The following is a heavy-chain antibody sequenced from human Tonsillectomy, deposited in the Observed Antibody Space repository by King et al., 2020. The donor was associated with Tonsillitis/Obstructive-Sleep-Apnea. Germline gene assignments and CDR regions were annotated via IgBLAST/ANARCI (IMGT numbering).Heavy chain of an antibody. J-gene: IGHJ6*03. CDR1: GFTFSSYW. CDR3: ARATLDYYYYYMDV. CDR2: IKQDGNEK. Sequence: VQLVESGGGLVQPGGSLRLSCAASGFTFSSYWMTWVRQAPGKGLEWVANIKQDGNEKYYVDSVKGRFTISRDNAESSLYLQMNSLRAEDTAVYYCARATLDYYYYYMDVWGKGTTVTVSS. V-gene: IGHV3-7*01.